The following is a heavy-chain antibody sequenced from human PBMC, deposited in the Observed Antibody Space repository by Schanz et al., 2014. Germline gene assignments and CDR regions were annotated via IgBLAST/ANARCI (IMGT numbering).Heavy chain of an antibody. D-gene: IGHD3-16*01. CDR3: AKDRQNRVNRVGYYYGMDV. Sequence: EVQLVESGGGLVQPGRSLRLSCAASGFTFDDYAMHWVRQAPGKGLEWVSGISWNSGSIGYADSVKGRFTISRDDAKNSLYLQMNSLRAEDTALYYCAKDRQNRVNRVGYYYGMDVWGPGTLVTVSS. CDR1: GFTFDDYA. J-gene: IGHJ6*02. CDR2: ISWNSGSI. V-gene: IGHV3-9*01.